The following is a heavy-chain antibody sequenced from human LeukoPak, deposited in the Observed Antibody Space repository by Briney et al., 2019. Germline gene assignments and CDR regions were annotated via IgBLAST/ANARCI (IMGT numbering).Heavy chain of an antibody. CDR3: ARGTYCSGGSCYFDY. CDR2: ISSSSSYT. Sequence: PGGSLRLSRAASGFTFSDYYMSWIRQAPGKGLEWVSYISSSSSYTNYADSVKGRFTISRDNAKNSLYLQMNSLRAEDTAVYYCARGTYCSGGSCYFDYWGQGTLVTVSS. CDR1: GFTFSDYY. V-gene: IGHV3-11*06. D-gene: IGHD2-15*01. J-gene: IGHJ4*02.